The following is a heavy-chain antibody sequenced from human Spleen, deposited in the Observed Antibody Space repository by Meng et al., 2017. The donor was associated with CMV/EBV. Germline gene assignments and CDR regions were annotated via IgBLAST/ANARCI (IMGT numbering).Heavy chain of an antibody. Sequence: CKASGYTFTTHAMHWVRQAPGQRPEWMGWISAENTSTKYSQKFQDRVTITRDTSASTAYMELSSLRSEDTAVYYCARVAVPGQGYFQHWGQGTLVPSPQ. CDR3: ARVAVPGQGYFQH. V-gene: IGHV1-3*01. D-gene: IGHD4-17*01. CDR2: ISAENTST. J-gene: IGHJ1*01. CDR1: GYTFTTHA.